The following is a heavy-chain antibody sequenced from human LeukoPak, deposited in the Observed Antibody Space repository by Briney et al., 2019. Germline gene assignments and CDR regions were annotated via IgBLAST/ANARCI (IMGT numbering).Heavy chain of an antibody. Sequence: GGSLRLSCAASGFTFDDYGMSWVRQAPGKGLEWVSGINWNGGSTGYADSVKGRFTISRDNAKNSLYLQMNSLRAEDTALYYCARDQALMSDFLSFDYWGQGTLVTVSS. D-gene: IGHD3-3*01. CDR3: ARDQALMSDFLSFDY. CDR1: GFTFDDYG. V-gene: IGHV3-20*04. J-gene: IGHJ4*02. CDR2: INWNGGST.